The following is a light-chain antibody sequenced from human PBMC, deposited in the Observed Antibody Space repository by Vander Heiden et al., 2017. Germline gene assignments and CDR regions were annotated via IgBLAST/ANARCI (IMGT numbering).Light chain of an antibody. CDR1: QSVSSY. V-gene: IGKV3-11*01. J-gene: IGKJ5*01. Sequence: DIVLTQSPATLSLSPGESATLSCRASQSVSSYLAWYQQKPGQAPRLLIYDASNRATGIPARFSGSGSGTDFTLTISSLEPEDFAVYYCQQRSNWPLLTFGQGTRLEIK. CDR3: QQRSNWPLLT. CDR2: DAS.